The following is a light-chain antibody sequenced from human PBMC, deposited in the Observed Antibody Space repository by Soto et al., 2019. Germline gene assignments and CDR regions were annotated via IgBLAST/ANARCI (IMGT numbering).Light chain of an antibody. V-gene: IGLV2-8*01. CDR3: SSYAGSNNLEV. J-gene: IGLJ1*01. Sequence: QSALTQPASASGSPGQSLTISCTGTSSDFGGYNYVSWYQQHPGKAPKLMIYEVTKRPSGVPDRFSGSKSGNTASLTVSGLQAEDEADYYCSSYAGSNNLEVFGTGTQVTV. CDR2: EVT. CDR1: SSDFGGYNY.